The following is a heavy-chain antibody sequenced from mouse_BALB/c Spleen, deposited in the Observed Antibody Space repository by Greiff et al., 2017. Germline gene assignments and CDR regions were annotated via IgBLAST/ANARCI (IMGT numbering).Heavy chain of an antibody. CDR3: TRDGTGAWFAY. CDR1: GFTFSSYT. CDR2: ISSGGSYT. J-gene: IGHJ3*01. D-gene: IGHD2-14*01. Sequence: LQQSGGGLVKPGGSLKLSCAASGFTFSSYTMSWVRQTPEKRLEWVATISSGGSYTYYPDSVKGRFTISRDNAKNTLYLQMSSLKSEDTAMYYCTRDGTGAWFAYWGQGTLVTVSA. V-gene: IGHV5-6-4*01.